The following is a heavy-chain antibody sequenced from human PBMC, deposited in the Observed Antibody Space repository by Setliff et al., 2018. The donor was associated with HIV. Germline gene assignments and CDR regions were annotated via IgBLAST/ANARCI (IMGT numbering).Heavy chain of an antibody. CDR1: GDKFTNYY. V-gene: IGHV5-51*01. CDR2: IYPSESDT. Sequence: PGESLKISCKDSGDKFTNYYLGCVRQMPGQGLEWIGVIYPSESDTRISPSFRGQVSISADKSTNTAYLQWSSLKASYTARYYCVKGGGLGHRYLDRFGKIWGQGTRVTVS. J-gene: IGHJ3*02. D-gene: IGHD3-9*01. CDR3: VKGGGLGHRYLDRFGKI.